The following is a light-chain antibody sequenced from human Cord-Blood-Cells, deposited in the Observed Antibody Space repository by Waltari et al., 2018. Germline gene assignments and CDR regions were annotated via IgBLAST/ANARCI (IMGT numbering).Light chain of an antibody. Sequence: EIVMTQSPATLSVSPGERATLSCRASQSVSSNLAWYQQKPGQVPRLLIYGASIRATGIPARFSGSGSGTEFTLTISSLQSEDFAVYYCQQYNNWPLTFGGGTKVEIK. CDR3: QQYNNWPLT. CDR2: GAS. J-gene: IGKJ4*01. V-gene: IGKV3D-15*01. CDR1: QSVSSN.